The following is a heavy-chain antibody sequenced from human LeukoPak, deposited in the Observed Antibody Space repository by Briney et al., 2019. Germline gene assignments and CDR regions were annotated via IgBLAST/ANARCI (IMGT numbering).Heavy chain of an antibody. CDR3: ARNLAPLRGGSCYYH. D-gene: IGHD2-15*01. Sequence: GGSLRLSCAASGFTFSSYAMHWVRQAPGKGLEWVAVISYDGSNKYYADSVKGRFTISRDNSKNTLYLQMNGLRAEDTAVYYCARNLAPLRGGSCYYHWGQGTLVTVSS. J-gene: IGHJ5*02. V-gene: IGHV3-30-3*01. CDR2: ISYDGSNK. CDR1: GFTFSSYA.